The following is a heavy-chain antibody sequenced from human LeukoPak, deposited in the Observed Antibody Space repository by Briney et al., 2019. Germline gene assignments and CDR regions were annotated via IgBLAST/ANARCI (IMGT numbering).Heavy chain of an antibody. D-gene: IGHD2-2*03. CDR2: INHSGST. J-gene: IGHJ4*02. CDR1: GGSFSGYY. CDR3: ARALPHSDGYCSSTSCHGVFDY. V-gene: IGHV4-34*01. Sequence: PSETLSLTCAVYGGSFSGYYWSWIRQPPGKGLEWIGEINHSGSTNYNPSLKSRVTISVDTSKNQFSLKLSSVTAADTAVYYCARALPHSDGYCSSTSCHGVFDYWGQGTLVTVSS.